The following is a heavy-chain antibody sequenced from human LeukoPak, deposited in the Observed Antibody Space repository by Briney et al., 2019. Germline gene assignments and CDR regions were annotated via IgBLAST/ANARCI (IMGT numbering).Heavy chain of an antibody. CDR3: ARRGPSGYRSSTSCYTSDAFDI. J-gene: IGHJ3*02. V-gene: IGHV4-31*03. Sequence: SETLSLSCTVSGGSISGGGYYWSWIRQHPGKGLEWIGYIYYSGSTYYNPSLKSRVTISVDTSKNQFSLKLSSVTAADTAVYYCARRGPSGYRSSTSCYTSDAFDIWGQGTMGTVSS. CDR2: IYYSGST. CDR1: GGSISGGGYY. D-gene: IGHD2-2*02.